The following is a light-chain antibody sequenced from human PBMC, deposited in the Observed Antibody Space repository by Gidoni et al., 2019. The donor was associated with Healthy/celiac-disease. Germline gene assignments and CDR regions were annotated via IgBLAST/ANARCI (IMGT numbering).Light chain of an antibody. V-gene: IGKV3-20*01. J-gene: IGKJ1*01. CDR2: GAS. Sequence: EMVLTQSPGTLSLSPGERATLSCRASQSVSSSYLAWYQQKPGQAPRLLIFGASSRATGIPDRFSGSGSGTDFTLTISRLEPEDFAVYYCQQYGNSRVTFGQGTKVEIK. CDR1: QSVSSSY. CDR3: QQYGNSRVT.